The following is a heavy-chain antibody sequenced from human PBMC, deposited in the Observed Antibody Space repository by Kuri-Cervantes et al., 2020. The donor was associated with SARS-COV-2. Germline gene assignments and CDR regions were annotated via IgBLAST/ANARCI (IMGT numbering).Heavy chain of an antibody. J-gene: IGHJ3*02. Sequence: GSLRLSCAVYGGSFSDYYWSWIRQPPGKGLEWIGEINHSGSTNYNPSLKSRVTMSVDTSKNQFSLRLSSVTAADTAVYYCARVDRATVATDAFDIWGQGTMVTVSS. CDR2: INHSGST. CDR1: GGSFSDYY. D-gene: IGHD4-23*01. V-gene: IGHV4-34*01. CDR3: ARVDRATVATDAFDI.